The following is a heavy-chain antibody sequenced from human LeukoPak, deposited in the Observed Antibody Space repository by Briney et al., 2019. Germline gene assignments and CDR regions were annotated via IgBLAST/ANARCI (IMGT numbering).Heavy chain of an antibody. CDR1: GGSISSYY. J-gene: IGHJ4*02. CDR2: IYYSGST. CDR3: ARLQRVGNSGYYFDY. Sequence: PSETLSLTCTVSGGSISSYYWSWVRQPPGKGLEWIGDIYYSGSTNYNPSPKSRLTISVDTSKNQFSLKLSSVTAADTAVYYCARLQRVGNSGYYFDYWGQGTLVTVSS. D-gene: IGHD3-22*01. V-gene: IGHV4-59*08.